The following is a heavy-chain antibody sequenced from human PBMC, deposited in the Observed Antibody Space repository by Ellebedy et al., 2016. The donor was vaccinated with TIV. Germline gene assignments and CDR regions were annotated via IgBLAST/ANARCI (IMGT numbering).Heavy chain of an antibody. CDR1: GGSISSSSYY. Sequence: SETLSLXCTVSGGSISSSSYYWGWIRQPPGKGLEWIGSIYYSGSTYYNPSLKSRVTISVDTSKNQFSLKLSSVTAADTAVYYCAREDYGDYPYYYYGMDVWGQGTTVTVSS. CDR3: AREDYGDYPYYYYGMDV. D-gene: IGHD4-17*01. J-gene: IGHJ6*02. V-gene: IGHV4-39*02. CDR2: IYYSGST.